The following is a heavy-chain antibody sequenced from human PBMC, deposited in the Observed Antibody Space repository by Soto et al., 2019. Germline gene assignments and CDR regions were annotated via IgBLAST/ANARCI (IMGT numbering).Heavy chain of an antibody. V-gene: IGHV3-9*01. CDR2: ISWNSDTL. CDR1: GFTFDDYA. CDR3: ARGLYYYTTSGYPNY. Sequence: EVQLVESGGGLVQPGRSLRLSCAASGFTFDDYAMHWVRQAPGKGLEWVTGISWNSDTLGYADSVKGRFTISRDNAKNSLYLQMSSLRPEDTASYYCARGLYYYTTSGYPNYWGQGTLVTVSS. J-gene: IGHJ4*02. D-gene: IGHD3-22*01.